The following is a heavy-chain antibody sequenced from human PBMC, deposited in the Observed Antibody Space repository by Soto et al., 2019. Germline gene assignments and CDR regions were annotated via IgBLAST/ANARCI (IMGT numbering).Heavy chain of an antibody. D-gene: IGHD2-21*01. Sequence: SFKGCCRSCGYAFNGYHIHWVLQAPGQGLEWMGGIIPIFGTANYAQKFQGRVTITADESTSTAYMELSSLRSEDTAVYYCARDRIEFHNWFDPWGQGTLVTVSS. V-gene: IGHV1-69*01. CDR3: ARDRIEFHNWFDP. J-gene: IGHJ5*02. CDR1: GYAFNGYH. CDR2: IIPIFGTA.